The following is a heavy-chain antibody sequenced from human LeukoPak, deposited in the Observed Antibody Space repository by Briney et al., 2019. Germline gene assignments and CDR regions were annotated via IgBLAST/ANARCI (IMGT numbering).Heavy chain of an antibody. CDR1: GFIVSDKY. D-gene: IGHD3-10*01. Sequence: GGSLRLSCVASGFIVSDKYVHWVRQAPGKGLEWVSVICSGGSTYYTDSVKGRYTIFRDNSKNTVYLQMNGLRVEDTGIYYCAAGGGSYHWGQGTLVTVSS. CDR3: AAGGGSYH. CDR2: ICSGGST. J-gene: IGHJ5*02. V-gene: IGHV3-53*01.